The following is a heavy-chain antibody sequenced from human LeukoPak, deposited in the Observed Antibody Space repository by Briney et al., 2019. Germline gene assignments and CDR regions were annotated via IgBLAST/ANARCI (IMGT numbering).Heavy chain of an antibody. V-gene: IGHV3-48*01. CDR1: GFTFSDYT. CDR2: IDYGGRVV. CDR3: TRDLEY. Sequence: GGSLRLSCVASGFTFSDYTMNWVRQAPGKGPGWLSYIDYGGRVVYYAGSVKGRFTISRDNAENSLYLQMNSLRVEDTALYYCTRDLEYWGQGVLVTVSS. J-gene: IGHJ4*02.